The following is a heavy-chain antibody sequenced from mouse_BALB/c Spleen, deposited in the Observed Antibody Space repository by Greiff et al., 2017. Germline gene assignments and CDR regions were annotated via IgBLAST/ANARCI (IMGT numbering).Heavy chain of an antibody. V-gene: IGHV1-74*01. J-gene: IGHJ2*01. D-gene: IGHD1-1*01. CDR1: GYSFTSYW. Sequence: QVQLQQSGPQLVRPGASVKISCKASGYSFTSYWMHWVKQRPGQGLEWIGMIDPSDSETRLNQKFKDKATLTVDKSSSTAYMQLSSPTSEDSAVYYCAGITTVVATDYWGQGTTLTVSS. CDR2: IDPSDSET. CDR3: AGITTVVATDY.